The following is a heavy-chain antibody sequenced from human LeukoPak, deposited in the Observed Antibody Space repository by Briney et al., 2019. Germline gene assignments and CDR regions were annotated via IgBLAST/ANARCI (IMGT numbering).Heavy chain of an antibody. J-gene: IGHJ5*02. CDR2: MNTNSGNT. D-gene: IGHD1-26*01. V-gene: IGHV1-8*02. CDR3: ARVHDQEPNGWFGP. CDR1: GYTFSSYD. Sequence: ASVKVSCKASGYTFSSYDINWVRQATGQGLEWMGWMNTNSGNTGFAQEFKGRLTLTRDTSIGTAYMELSSLKPEDTAIYYCARVHDQEPNGWFGPWGQGTQVTVSS.